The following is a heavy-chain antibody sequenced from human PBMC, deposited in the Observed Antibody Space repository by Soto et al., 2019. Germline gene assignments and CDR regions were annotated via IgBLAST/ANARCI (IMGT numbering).Heavy chain of an antibody. D-gene: IGHD6-19*01. V-gene: IGHV3-30*18. CDR2: ILYDGSKK. J-gene: IGHJ6*02. CDR3: VKDGSSGWPYFDDMDV. Sequence: GGSLRLSCAASGFTFSSYGMHWVRQAPGKGLEGVAVILYDGSKKYYADSVKGRFTISRDNSKNTLYLQMSSLRAEDTALYYCVKDGSSGWPYFDDMDVWGQGTTVTVSS. CDR1: GFTFSSYG.